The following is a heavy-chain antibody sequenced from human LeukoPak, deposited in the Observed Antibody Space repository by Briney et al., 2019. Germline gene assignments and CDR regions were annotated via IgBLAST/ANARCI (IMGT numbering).Heavy chain of an antibody. V-gene: IGHV1-69*04. CDR3: ARVLTTVTPDAFDI. CDR1: GYTFTSYG. Sequence: SVKVSCKASGYTFTSYGISWVRQAPGQGLEWMGRIIPILGIANYAQKFQGRVTIIADKSTSTAYMELSSLRSEDTAVYYCARVLTTVTPDAFDIWGQGTMVTVSS. D-gene: IGHD4-17*01. J-gene: IGHJ3*02. CDR2: IIPILGIA.